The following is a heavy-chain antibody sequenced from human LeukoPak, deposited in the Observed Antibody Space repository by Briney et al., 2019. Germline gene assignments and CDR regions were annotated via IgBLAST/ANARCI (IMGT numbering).Heavy chain of an antibody. V-gene: IGHV3-15*01. D-gene: IGHD1-26*01. CDR2: IKSRNRGETV. J-gene: IGHJ4*02. CDR1: GFTFSSYA. CDR3: TTDGSTTLSNTFDY. Sequence: NPGGSLRLSCAASGFTFSSYAMNWVRLAPGKGLEWVGRIKSRNRGETVDYAAPVKGRFTISRDDSKTTVYLQMNSLKTEDTAIYYCTTDGSTTLSNTFDYWGQGTLVTVSS.